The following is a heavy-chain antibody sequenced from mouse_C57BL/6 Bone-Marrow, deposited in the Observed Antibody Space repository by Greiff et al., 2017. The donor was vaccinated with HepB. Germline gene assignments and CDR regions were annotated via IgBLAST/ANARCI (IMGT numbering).Heavy chain of an antibody. CDR2: IYPSDSET. D-gene: IGHD2-4*01. J-gene: IGHJ3*01. CDR1: GYTFTSYW. Sequence: QVQLQQPGAELVRPGSSVKLSCKASGYTFTSYWMDWVKQRPGQGLEWIGNIYPSDSETHYNQKFKDKATLTVDKSSSTAYMQLSSLTSEDSAVYYCARRIYYDYDGVAYWGQGTLVTVSA. V-gene: IGHV1-61*01. CDR3: ARRIYYDYDGVAY.